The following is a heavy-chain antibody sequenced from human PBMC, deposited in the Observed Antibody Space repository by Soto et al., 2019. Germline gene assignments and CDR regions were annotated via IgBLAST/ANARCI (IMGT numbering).Heavy chain of an antibody. D-gene: IGHD4-17*01. CDR2: ISGSGGST. CDR1: GFPFRSYA. CDR3: AKGDYGDYVYFDY. V-gene: IGHV3-23*01. Sequence: GGSQRLSCAASGFPFRSYAMIWVRQAPGKGLEWVSAISGSGGSTYYADSVKGRFTISRDNSKNTLYLQMNSLRAEDTAVYYCAKGDYGDYVYFDYWGQGTLVTVSS. J-gene: IGHJ4*02.